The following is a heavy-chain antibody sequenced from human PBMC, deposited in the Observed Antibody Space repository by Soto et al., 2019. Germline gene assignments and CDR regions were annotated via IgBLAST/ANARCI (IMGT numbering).Heavy chain of an antibody. V-gene: IGHV4-4*02. J-gene: IGHJ5*02. CDR2: IHHSGTT. Sequence: PXASLSLTCAVSGGSISSSNWWHWFRQPPGKGLEWIGEIHHSGTTNYNPSLKSRVAISVDKSKNQFSLKVNSVTAADTAVYYCARVSKYCSATSCYLDPWGQGTLVTVSS. D-gene: IGHD2-2*01. CDR1: GGSISSSNW. CDR3: ARVSKYCSATSCYLDP.